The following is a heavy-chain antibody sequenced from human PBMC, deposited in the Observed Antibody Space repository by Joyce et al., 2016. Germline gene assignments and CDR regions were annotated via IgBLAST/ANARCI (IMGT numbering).Heavy chain of an antibody. D-gene: IGHD1-26*01. CDR1: GFTFNSYN. CDR3: ARGRSWELINR. Sequence: EAQLVESGGRLVKPGGYLGRFCTASGFTFNSYNMNWVRQAPGKGLEWVSTIRSSGTYIYDANSVKGRFTISRDNARNSVFLQMNSLRADDTSMYFCARGRSWELINRWGQGTLVTVSS. J-gene: IGHJ5*02. V-gene: IGHV3-21*02. CDR2: IRSSGTYI.